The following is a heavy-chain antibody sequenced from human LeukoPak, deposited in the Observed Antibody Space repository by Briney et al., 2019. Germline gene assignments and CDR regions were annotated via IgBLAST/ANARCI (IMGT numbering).Heavy chain of an antibody. CDR2: INWKGGIT. J-gene: IGHJ3*02. Sequence: GGSLRLSCAASGFTFDDFGMSWVRQAPGKGLEWVSGINWKGGITAYADSVKGRFTISRDNAKNSLYLQMNSLRAEDTTFYYCAKADTAMITLMAFDIWGQGTMVTVSS. D-gene: IGHD5-18*01. V-gene: IGHV3-20*04. CDR3: AKADTAMITLMAFDI. CDR1: GFTFDDFG.